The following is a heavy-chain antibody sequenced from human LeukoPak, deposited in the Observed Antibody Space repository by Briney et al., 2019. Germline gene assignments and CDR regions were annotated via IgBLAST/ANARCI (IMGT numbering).Heavy chain of an antibody. J-gene: IGHJ3*02. CDR3: ARDHSDFWSGYYTDHRAFDI. CDR1: GGSISSGDYY. Sequence: PSETLSLTCTVSGGSISSGDYYWSWIRQPPGKGLEWIGYIYYSGSTYYNPSLKSRVTISVDTSKNQFSLKPSSVTAADTAVYYCARDHSDFWSGYYTDHRAFDIWGQGTMVTVSS. V-gene: IGHV4-30-4*08. D-gene: IGHD3-3*01. CDR2: IYYSGST.